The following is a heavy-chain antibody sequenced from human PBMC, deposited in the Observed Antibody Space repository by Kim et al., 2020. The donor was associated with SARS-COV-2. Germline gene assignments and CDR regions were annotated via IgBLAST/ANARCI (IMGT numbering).Heavy chain of an antibody. CDR3: ARGDHYDSSALDY. CDR1: GYSISSGYY. J-gene: IGHJ4*02. D-gene: IGHD3-22*01. CDR2: IYHSGST. Sequence: SETLSLTCTVSGYSISSGYYWGWIRQPPGKGLEWIGSIYHSGSTYYNPSLKSRVTISVDTSKNQFSLKLSSVTAADTAVYYCARGDHYDSSALDYWGQGT. V-gene: IGHV4-38-2*02.